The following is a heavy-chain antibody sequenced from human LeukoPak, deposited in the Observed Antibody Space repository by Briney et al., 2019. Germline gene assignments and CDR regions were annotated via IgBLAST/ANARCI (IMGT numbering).Heavy chain of an antibody. CDR2: IYYSGST. Sequence: TSETLSLTCTVSGGSISSYYWSWIRQPPGKGLEWIGYIYYSGSTNYNPSLKSRVTISVDTSKNQFSLKLSSVTAADTAVYYCARTPLLWFGELLGYFDYWGQGTLVTVSS. D-gene: IGHD3-10*01. CDR3: ARTPLLWFGELLGYFDY. V-gene: IGHV4-59*01. J-gene: IGHJ4*02. CDR1: GGSISSYY.